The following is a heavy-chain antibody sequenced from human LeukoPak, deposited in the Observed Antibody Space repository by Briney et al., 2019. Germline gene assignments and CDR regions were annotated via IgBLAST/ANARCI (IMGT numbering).Heavy chain of an antibody. CDR2: ISAYNGNT. CDR1: GYTFTSYG. D-gene: IGHD6-19*01. J-gene: IGHJ5*02. CDR3: ARERDQSVTAGPRDWFDP. V-gene: IGHV1-18*01. Sequence: ASVKVSCKASGYTFTSYGISWVRQAPGQGLEWMGWISAYNGNTNYAQKLQGRVTMTTDTSTSTAYMELRSLRSDDTAVYYCARERDQSVTAGPRDWFDPWGQGTLVTVSS.